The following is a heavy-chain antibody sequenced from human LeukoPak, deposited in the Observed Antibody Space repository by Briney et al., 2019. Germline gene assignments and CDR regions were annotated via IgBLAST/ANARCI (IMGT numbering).Heavy chain of an antibody. Sequence: GASVKVSCKASGYTFTSYDINWVRQATGQGLEWMGWMNPNSGNTGYAQKFQGRVTMTRNTSISTAYMELSSLRSEDTAVYYSAIERSSWNYYYYYYMDVWGKGTTVTVSS. CDR1: GYTFTSYD. D-gene: IGHD6-13*01. J-gene: IGHJ6*03. V-gene: IGHV1-8*01. CDR2: MNPNSGNT. CDR3: AIERSSWNYYYYYYMDV.